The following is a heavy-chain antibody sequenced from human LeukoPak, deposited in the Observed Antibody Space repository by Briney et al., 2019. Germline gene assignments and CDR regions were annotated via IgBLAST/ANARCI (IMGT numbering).Heavy chain of an antibody. D-gene: IGHD3-22*01. CDR1: GGSISSGSYY. Sequence: PSETLSLTCSVSGGSISSGSYYWNWIRQHPGKGLEWIGHIYYSGTTYYNPSLKSRVTISVDTSKNQFSLMLRSVTAADTAVYYCARDDSTYSPNYYGMDVWGQGTTVTVSS. CDR2: IYYSGTT. J-gene: IGHJ6*02. V-gene: IGHV4-31*03. CDR3: ARDDSTYSPNYYGMDV.